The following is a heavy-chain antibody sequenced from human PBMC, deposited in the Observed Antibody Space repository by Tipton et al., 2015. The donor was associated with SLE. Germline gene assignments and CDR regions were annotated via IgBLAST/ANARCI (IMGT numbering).Heavy chain of an antibody. J-gene: IGHJ6*02. Sequence: QVQLVQSGGGVVQPGKSLRLSCVASGFTFSNYAMHWVRQAPGKGLGWVAVIWYDGGNKYYADSVKGRFTISRDNSIKTAYLQMNSLTTEDTAVYYCAKDRHIVTTTASGMDVWGQGTTVTVSS. CDR3: AKDRHIVTTTASGMDV. CDR2: IWYDGGNK. D-gene: IGHD5-12*01. CDR1: GFTFSNYA. V-gene: IGHV3-30*18.